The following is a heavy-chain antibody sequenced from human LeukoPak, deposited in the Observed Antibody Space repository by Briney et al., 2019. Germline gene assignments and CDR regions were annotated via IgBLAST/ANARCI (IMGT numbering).Heavy chain of an antibody. Sequence: ASVTVSYKVSVYTLTELSMHWVRQAPGKGGEGMGGFDPEDGETIYAQKFQGRVTITEDTSTVTASMELSSLRSEDAAVYYCATTPWLTGYHRGDYYGMGVWGQGTTVTVSS. J-gene: IGHJ6*02. CDR3: ATTPWLTGYHRGDYYGMGV. CDR1: VYTLTELS. V-gene: IGHV1-24*01. CDR2: FDPEDGET. D-gene: IGHD3-9*01.